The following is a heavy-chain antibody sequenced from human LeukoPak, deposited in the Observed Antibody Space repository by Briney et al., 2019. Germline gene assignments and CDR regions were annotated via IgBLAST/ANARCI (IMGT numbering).Heavy chain of an antibody. CDR1: GFSLSTSGVG. J-gene: IGHJ5*02. CDR3: AHTRGLGHCSSDSCLNWFDP. D-gene: IGHD2-2*01. V-gene: IGHV2-5*01. CDR2: IYWNDDE. Sequence: ESGPTLVKPTQTLTLTCTFSGFSLSTSGVGVGWVRQPPGEALEWLALIYWNDDERYSPFLKSRLTITKDTSKNQVVLTMTNMDPVDTATYYRAHTRGLGHCSSDSCLNWFDPWGQGTLVTVSS.